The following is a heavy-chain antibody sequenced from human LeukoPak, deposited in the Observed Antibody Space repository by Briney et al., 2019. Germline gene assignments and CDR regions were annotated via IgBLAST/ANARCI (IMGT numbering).Heavy chain of an antibody. CDR2: MSGVGGTT. Sequence: GGSLRLSCEASGFTFNNYAMNWVRQAPGKGLEWVSAMSGVGGTTYYAASVRGRFTISRDNSKNILSLQMSSLRVEDTAVYYCAKESQGLLRGGGHFDSWGQGTPVSVSS. CDR3: AKESQGLLRGGGHFDS. D-gene: IGHD2-15*01. J-gene: IGHJ4*02. V-gene: IGHV3-23*01. CDR1: GFTFNNYA.